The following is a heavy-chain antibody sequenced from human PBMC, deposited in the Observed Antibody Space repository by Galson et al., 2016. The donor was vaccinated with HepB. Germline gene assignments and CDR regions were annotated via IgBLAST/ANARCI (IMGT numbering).Heavy chain of an antibody. CDR1: GYGFKSHW. V-gene: IGHV5-51*01. Sequence: QSGAEVKKPGESLKISCKGSGYGFKSHWIAWVRQMPRKGLEWMGTIYPGDSDTRYSPSFEGQVTISADKAINTANLQWDNLKVSDTAMYFCAGLADWGWALDYWGQGTLVIVSS. D-gene: IGHD3/OR15-3a*01. J-gene: IGHJ4*02. CDR3: AGLADWGWALDY. CDR2: IYPGDSDT.